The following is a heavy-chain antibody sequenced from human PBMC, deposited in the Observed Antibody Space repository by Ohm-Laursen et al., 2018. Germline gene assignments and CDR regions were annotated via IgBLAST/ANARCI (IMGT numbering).Heavy chain of an antibody. CDR1: GGSISSYY. J-gene: IGHJ5*02. CDR3: ARGPLVRGDNCFDP. CDR2: IFGSGST. D-gene: IGHD3-10*01. Sequence: SETLSLTCTVSGGSISSYYWSWIRQPAGKGLEWIGRIFGSGSTNYNPSLKSRVTMSVDPSKNQFSLKLSSMTAADTAVYYCARGPLVRGDNCFDPWGRGTLVTVSS. V-gene: IGHV4-4*07.